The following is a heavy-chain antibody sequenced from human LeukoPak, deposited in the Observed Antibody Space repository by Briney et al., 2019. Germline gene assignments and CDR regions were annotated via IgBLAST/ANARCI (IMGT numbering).Heavy chain of an antibody. CDR1: GDSISGYY. D-gene: IGHD6-19*01. CDR2: IYYSGST. Sequence: SETLSLTCTVSGDSISGYYWNWVRQPSGKGLEWIGYIYYSGSTNYNPPLKSRVTISVDTSKNQFFLKVSSVTAADTAVYYCARGSGSGWYDYWGQGTLVTVSS. V-gene: IGHV4-59*08. CDR3: ARGSGSGWYDY. J-gene: IGHJ4*02.